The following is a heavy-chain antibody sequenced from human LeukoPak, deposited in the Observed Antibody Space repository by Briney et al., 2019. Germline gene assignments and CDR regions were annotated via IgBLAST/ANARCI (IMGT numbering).Heavy chain of an antibody. CDR1: GISFTNVW. D-gene: IGHD3-10*01. CDR3: ATDSGERYYGLYWSFDL. V-gene: IGHV3-15*01. J-gene: IGHJ2*01. Sequence: GGSLRLSCAVSGISFTNVWMSWVRQAPGKGLEWVGRIQSYTDGGSTNFAPPVRGRFTISRDDYRNTVYLQMNSLKTEDTAVYYCATDSGERYYGLYWSFDLWGRGSPVTVSS. CDR2: IQSYTDGGST.